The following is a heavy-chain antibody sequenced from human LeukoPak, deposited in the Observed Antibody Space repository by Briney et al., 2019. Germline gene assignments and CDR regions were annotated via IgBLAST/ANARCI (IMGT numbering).Heavy chain of an antibody. Sequence: PGGSLRLSCVGSEFTFSDYNMHWVRQAPGKGLEWVSTIRGSLIDIYYIDSVKGRFTISRDNSKQSLYLQMNNLRPEDTAVYYCAREGFVVWRGLDVWGQGTTVTVSS. V-gene: IGHV3-21*01. CDR2: IRGSLIDI. D-gene: IGHD3-3*01. CDR3: AREGFVVWRGLDV. CDR1: EFTFSDYN. J-gene: IGHJ6*02.